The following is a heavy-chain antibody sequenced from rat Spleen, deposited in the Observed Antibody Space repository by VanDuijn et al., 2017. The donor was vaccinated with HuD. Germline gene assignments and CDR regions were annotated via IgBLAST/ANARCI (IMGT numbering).Heavy chain of an antibody. CDR2: ITNSGGST. V-gene: IGHV5-27*01. CDR3: PTDTFYDGTYYPGGFDY. D-gene: IGHD1-12*02. Sequence: EVQLVESGGGLVQPGRSLKLSCAASGFTFSNYGMAWVRQAPTKGLEWVASITNSGGSTYYRDSVKGRFTISRDNAKSTLYLQLDSLRSEDTATYYCPTDTFYDGTYYPGGFDYWGQGVMVTVSS. J-gene: IGHJ2*01. CDR1: GFTFSNYG.